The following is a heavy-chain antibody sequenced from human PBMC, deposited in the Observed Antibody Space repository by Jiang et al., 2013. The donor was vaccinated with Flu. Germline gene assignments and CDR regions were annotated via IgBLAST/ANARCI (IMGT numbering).Heavy chain of an antibody. J-gene: IGHJ6*04. CDR2: TYYRSKWYN. V-gene: IGHV6-1*01. D-gene: IGHD1-14*01. CDR3: ARDPGGNRNHFYYYYGMDV. CDR1: GDSVSSNSAA. Sequence: SQTLSLTCAISGDSVSSNSAAWNWIRQSPSRGLEWLGRTYYRSKWYNDYAVSVKSRITINPDTSKNQFSLQLNSVTPEDTAVYYCARDPGGNRNHFYYYYGMDVWGKGTTVTVSS.